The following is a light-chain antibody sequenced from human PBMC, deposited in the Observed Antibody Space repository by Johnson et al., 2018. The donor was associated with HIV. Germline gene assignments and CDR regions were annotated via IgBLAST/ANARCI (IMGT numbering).Light chain of an antibody. V-gene: IGLV1-51*01. CDR1: SSNIGNNY. J-gene: IGLJ1*01. Sequence: QSVLTQPPSVSAAPGQKVTISCSGSSSNIGNNYVSWYQQLPGTAPKFLIYDNNKRPSGIPDRFSGSKSGTSATLGITGLQTGDEADYYCSTWDNSLSAGGVFGTGTKVTVL. CDR3: STWDNSLSAGGV. CDR2: DNN.